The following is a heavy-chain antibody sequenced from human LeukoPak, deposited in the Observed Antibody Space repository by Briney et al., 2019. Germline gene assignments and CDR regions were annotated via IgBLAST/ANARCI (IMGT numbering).Heavy chain of an antibody. J-gene: IGHJ4*02. CDR1: GFTFSSYS. V-gene: IGHV3-48*04. CDR3: ARDSGESSTHPIFDN. CDR2: ISSSSTI. Sequence: GGSLRLSCAASGFTFSSYSMTWVRQAPGRGLEWLSYISSSSTIYYADSVKGRFTISRDNAKNSLYLQMNSLRAEDTAVYYCARDSGESSTHPIFDNWGQGTLVTVSS. D-gene: IGHD2-21*01.